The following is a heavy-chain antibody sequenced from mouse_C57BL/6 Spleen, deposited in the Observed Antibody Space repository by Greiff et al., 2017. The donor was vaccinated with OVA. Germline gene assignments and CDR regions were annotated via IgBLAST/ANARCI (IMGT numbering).Heavy chain of an antibody. Sequence: EVQGVESGGGLVKPGGSLKLSCAASGFTFSDYGMHWVRQAPEKGLEWVAYISSGSSTSYYAETVKGSFTITIDNNKKTLYLQMTSLRSNDTAIYYCSRTLLYYAMDYWGQGTSVTVSS. J-gene: IGHJ4*01. V-gene: IGHV5-17*01. CDR1: GFTFSDYG. D-gene: IGHD2-1*01. CDR3: SRTLLYYAMDY. CDR2: ISSGSSTS.